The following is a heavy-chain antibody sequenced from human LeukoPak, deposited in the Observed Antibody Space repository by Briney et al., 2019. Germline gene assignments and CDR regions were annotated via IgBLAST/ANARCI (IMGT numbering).Heavy chain of an antibody. CDR3: ASTGYSSGSNWFDP. CDR2: IKQDGSEK. V-gene: IGHV3-7*01. CDR1: GFTFSSYW. Sequence: GGSLRLSCAASGFTFSSYWMSWVRQAPGKGLEWVANIKQDGSEKYYVDSVKGRFTISRDNAKNSLYLQMNSLRAEDTAVYYCASTGYSSGSNWFDPWGQGTLVTVSS. D-gene: IGHD6-19*01. J-gene: IGHJ5*02.